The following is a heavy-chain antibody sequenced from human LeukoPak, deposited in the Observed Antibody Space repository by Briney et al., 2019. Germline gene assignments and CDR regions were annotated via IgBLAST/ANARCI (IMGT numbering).Heavy chain of an antibody. CDR2: IYYSGST. CDR3: AATVTALGYFDY. CDR1: GGSISSYY. V-gene: IGHV4-59*08. D-gene: IGHD4-17*01. Sequence: SETLSLTCTVSGGSISSYYWSWIRQPPGKGLEWIGYIYYSGSTNYNPSLKSRVTISIDTSKNQFSLKLGSVTAADTAVYYCAATVTALGYFDYWGQGTLVTVSS. J-gene: IGHJ4*02.